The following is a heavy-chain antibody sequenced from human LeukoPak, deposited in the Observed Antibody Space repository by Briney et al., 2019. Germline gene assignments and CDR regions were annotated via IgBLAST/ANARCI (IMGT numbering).Heavy chain of an antibody. CDR2: IYYSGST. D-gene: IGHD6-13*01. Sequence: PSETLSLTCTVSGGSISSGGYYWSWIRQHPGTGLEWIGYIYYSGSTYYNPSLKSRVTISVDTSKNQFSLKLSSVTAADTAVYYCARVARYSSSLDYWGQGTLVTVSS. CDR1: GGSISSGGYY. V-gene: IGHV4-31*03. CDR3: ARVARYSSSLDY. J-gene: IGHJ4*02.